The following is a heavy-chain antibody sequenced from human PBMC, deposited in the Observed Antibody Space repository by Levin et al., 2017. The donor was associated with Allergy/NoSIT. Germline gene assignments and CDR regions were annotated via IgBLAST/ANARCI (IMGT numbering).Heavy chain of an antibody. CDR3: ATAHPHYESSGRWFEP. D-gene: IGHD3-22*01. CDR1: GYAFSNYG. Sequence: GASVKVSCKASGYAFSNYGISWVRQAPGQGLEWMGWISVNSGDTNYAQKIQGRVTMTTDTSTTTAYMELRSLTSDDTAVYYCATAHPHYESSGRWFEPWGQGTLVTVSS. CDR2: ISVNSGDT. V-gene: IGHV1-18*01. J-gene: IGHJ5*02.